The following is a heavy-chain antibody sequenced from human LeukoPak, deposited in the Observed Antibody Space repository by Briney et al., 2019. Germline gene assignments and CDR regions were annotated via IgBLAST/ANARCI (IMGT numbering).Heavy chain of an antibody. J-gene: IGHJ3*02. CDR3: ARGVGRNDAFDI. CDR1: GYTFTSYY. V-gene: IGHV1-46*01. Sequence: GASVKVSCKASGYTFTSYYMHWGRLAPGQGLEWMGIINPSGGSTSYAQKFQGRVTMTRDMSTSTVYMELSSLRSEDTAVYYCARGVGRNDAFDIWGQGTMVTVSS. CDR2: INPSGGST.